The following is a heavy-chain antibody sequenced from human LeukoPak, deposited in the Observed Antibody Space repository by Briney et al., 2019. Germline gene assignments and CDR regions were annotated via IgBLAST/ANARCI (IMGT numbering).Heavy chain of an antibody. CDR3: ASKTYDSSA. Sequence: SETLSLTCTVSGGSISSSSYYWGWIRQPPGKGLEWIGSIYHSGSTYYNPSLKSRVTISVDTSKNQFSLKLSSVTAADTAVYYCASKTYDSSAWGQGTLVTVSS. D-gene: IGHD3-22*01. CDR2: IYHSGST. CDR1: GGSISSSSYY. J-gene: IGHJ4*02. V-gene: IGHV4-39*07.